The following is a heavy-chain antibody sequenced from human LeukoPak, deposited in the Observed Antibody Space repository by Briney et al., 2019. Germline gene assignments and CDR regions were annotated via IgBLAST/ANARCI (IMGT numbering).Heavy chain of an antibody. CDR1: GFTFSSYA. D-gene: IGHD3-9*01. CDR3: KQETAYDILTGYYDNWFDP. CDR2: ISGSGGST. Sequence: GGSLRLSCAASGFTFSSYAMSWVRQAPGKGLDWVSAISGSGGSTYYADSVKGRFTISRDNSKNTLYLQMNSLRAEDTAVYFFKQETAYDILTGYYDNWFDPWGQGTLVTVSS. V-gene: IGHV3-23*01. J-gene: IGHJ5*02.